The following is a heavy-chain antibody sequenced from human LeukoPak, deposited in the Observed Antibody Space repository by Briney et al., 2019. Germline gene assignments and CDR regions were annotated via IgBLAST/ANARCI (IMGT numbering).Heavy chain of an antibody. V-gene: IGHV3-21*01. J-gene: IGHJ4*02. CDR3: AKDSGLEYYGSGSYSYYFDY. Sequence: GGSLRLSCAASGFTFSSYSMNWVRQAPGKGLEWVSSISSSSSYIYYADSVKGRFTISRDNSKNTLYLQMNSLRAEDTAVYYCAKDSGLEYYGSGSYSYYFDYWGQGTLVTVSS. CDR1: GFTFSSYS. D-gene: IGHD3-10*01. CDR2: ISSSSSYI.